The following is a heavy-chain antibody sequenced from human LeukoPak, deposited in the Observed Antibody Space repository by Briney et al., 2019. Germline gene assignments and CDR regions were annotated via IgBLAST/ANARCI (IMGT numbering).Heavy chain of an antibody. CDR3: AKKSYYNWGGYFDY. Sequence: PGGSLRLSCAASGFSFSSYAMGWVRQAPGKGLEWVSTVNENSGRTYYADSVKGRFTISRDNSKNTLYLQMNSLRAEDTAVYYCAKKSYYNWGGYFDYWGQGTLVTVSS. CDR1: GFSFSSYA. CDR2: VNENSGRT. V-gene: IGHV3-23*01. J-gene: IGHJ4*02. D-gene: IGHD3-10*01.